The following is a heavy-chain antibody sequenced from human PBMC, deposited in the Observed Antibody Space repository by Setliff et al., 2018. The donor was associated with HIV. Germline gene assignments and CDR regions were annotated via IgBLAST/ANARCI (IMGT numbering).Heavy chain of an antibody. V-gene: IGHV4-39*07. J-gene: IGHJ5*02. D-gene: IGHD5-18*01. Sequence: SETLSHTCTVSGGSIGSSDYYWGWIRQPPGKGLEWIGSIFYTGRTTYNPSLRSRVTISLDTSKTQFSLSLTSVTAADTAMYYCARRGKTENSYVLNWFDPWGQGILVTVSS. CDR1: GGSIGSSDYY. CDR2: IFYTGRT. CDR3: ARRGKTENSYVLNWFDP.